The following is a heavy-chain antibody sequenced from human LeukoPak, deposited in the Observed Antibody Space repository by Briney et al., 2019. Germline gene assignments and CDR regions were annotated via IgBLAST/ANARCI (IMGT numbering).Heavy chain of an antibody. Sequence: ASVKVSCKASGYTFTGYYMHWVRQTPGQGLEWMGWINPNSGGTNYAQKFQGRVTMTRDTSISTAYMELSRLRSDDTAVYYCARVGRAVAGINWFDPWGQGTLVTVSS. V-gene: IGHV1-2*02. CDR3: ARVGRAVAGINWFDP. D-gene: IGHD6-19*01. J-gene: IGHJ5*02. CDR1: GYTFTGYY. CDR2: INPNSGGT.